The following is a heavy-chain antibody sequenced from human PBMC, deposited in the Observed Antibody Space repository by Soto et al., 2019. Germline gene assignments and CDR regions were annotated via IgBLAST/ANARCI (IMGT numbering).Heavy chain of an antibody. J-gene: IGHJ6*02. Sequence: ASVKVSCKASGGTFSSYAISWVRQAPGQGLEWMGGIIPIFGTANYAQKFQGRVTITADESTSTAYMELSSLRSEDTAVYYCARDSKVGATRDEYYYYGMDVWGQGTTVTVSS. CDR2: IIPIFGTA. V-gene: IGHV1-69*13. D-gene: IGHD1-26*01. CDR1: GGTFSSYA. CDR3: ARDSKVGATRDEYYYYGMDV.